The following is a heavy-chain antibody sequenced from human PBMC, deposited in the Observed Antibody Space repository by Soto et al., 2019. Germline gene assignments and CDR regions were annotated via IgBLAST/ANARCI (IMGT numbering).Heavy chain of an antibody. V-gene: IGHV3-30-3*01. D-gene: IGHD6-19*01. CDR2: ISYDGSNK. CDR1: GFTFSSYA. J-gene: IGHJ4*02. Sequence: QVQLVESGGGVVQPGRSLRLSCAASGFTFSSYAMHWVRQAPGKGLEWVAVISYDGSNKYYADSVKGRFTISRDNSKNTLYLQMNSLRAEDTAVYYCARAFFQWVAVVQVGYWGQGTLVTVS. CDR3: ARAFFQWVAVVQVGY.